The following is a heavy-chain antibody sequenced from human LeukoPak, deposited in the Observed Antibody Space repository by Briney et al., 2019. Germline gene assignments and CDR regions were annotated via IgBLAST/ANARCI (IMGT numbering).Heavy chain of an antibody. CDR2: INPSGGST. V-gene: IGHV1-46*01. CDR1: GYTFTSYY. CDR3: ARLFDSGDSSGYVDY. Sequence: ASVKVSCKASGYTFTSYYMHWVRQAPGQGLEWMGIINPSGGSTSYAQKFQGRVTVTRDTSTSTVYMELSSLRSEDTAVYYCARLFDSGDSSGYVDYWGQGTLVTVSS. D-gene: IGHD3-22*01. J-gene: IGHJ4*02.